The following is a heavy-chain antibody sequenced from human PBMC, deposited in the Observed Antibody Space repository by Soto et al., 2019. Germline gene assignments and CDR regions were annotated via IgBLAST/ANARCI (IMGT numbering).Heavy chain of an antibody. CDR1: GYTLIELS. CDR3: ATYGLKYYDPPAYFQY. D-gene: IGHD3-22*01. J-gene: IGHJ1*01. V-gene: IGHV1-24*01. Sequence: GASVKVSCKVSGYTLIELSMHWVRQAPGKGLEWMGGFDPEDSKTIYAQKFQGRVTMTEDTSKDTAYMELSSLRSEDTAVYYCATYGLKYYDPPAYFQYWGQGTLVTVSS. CDR2: FDPEDSKT.